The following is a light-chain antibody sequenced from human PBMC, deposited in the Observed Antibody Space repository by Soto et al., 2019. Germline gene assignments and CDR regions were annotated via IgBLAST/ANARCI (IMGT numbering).Light chain of an antibody. CDR3: QQRSNSPRT. CDR2: DAS. J-gene: IGKJ1*01. Sequence: EIVLTQSPATLSLSPGERAALSCRASQSVSSYLAWYQQKPGQAPRLLIYDASNRATGIPARFSGSGSGTDFTLTISSLEPEDFAVYYCQQRSNSPRTFGQGTNVDIK. V-gene: IGKV3-11*01. CDR1: QSVSSY.